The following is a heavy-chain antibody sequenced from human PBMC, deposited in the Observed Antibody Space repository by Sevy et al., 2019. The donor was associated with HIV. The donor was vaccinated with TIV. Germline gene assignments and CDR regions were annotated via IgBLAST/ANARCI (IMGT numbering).Heavy chain of an antibody. Sequence: GGSLRLSCAASGFTLSDYYMSWIRQAPGKGLEWISYITYGEATIYYADSVKGRFTISRDSAKNSMYLQMSSLRAEDTAVYYCARDRDELAAAGAYFDSWGQGTLVTVSS. D-gene: IGHD6-13*01. CDR2: ITYGEATI. J-gene: IGHJ4*02. CDR3: ARDRDELAAAGAYFDS. V-gene: IGHV3-11*01. CDR1: GFTLSDYY.